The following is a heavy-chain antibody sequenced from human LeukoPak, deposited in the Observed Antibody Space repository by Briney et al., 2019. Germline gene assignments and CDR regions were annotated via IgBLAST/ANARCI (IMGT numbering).Heavy chain of an antibody. CDR1: GYTFTSYD. Sequence: ASVKVSCKASGYTFTSYDINWVRQATGQGLEWMGWMNPNSGNTGYAQKFQGRVTITADKSTSTAYMELSSLRSEDTAVYYCARSITMVRGTNYYYYMDVWGKGTTVTVSS. V-gene: IGHV1-8*01. CDR2: MNPNSGNT. CDR3: ARSITMVRGTNYYYYMDV. D-gene: IGHD3-10*01. J-gene: IGHJ6*03.